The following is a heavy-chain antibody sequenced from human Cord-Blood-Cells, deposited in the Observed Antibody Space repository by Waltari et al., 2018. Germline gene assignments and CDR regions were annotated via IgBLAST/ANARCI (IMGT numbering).Heavy chain of an antibody. V-gene: IGHV3-53*01. CDR3: ARALPGYWYFDL. J-gene: IGHJ2*01. CDR1: GFTVSSNY. CDR2: IYSGGST. Sequence: EVQLVESGGGLIQPGGSLRLSCAASGFTVSSNYMSWVRQAPGKGLEWVLVIYSGGSTYYADSMKGRFTISRDNSKNTLYLQMNSLRAEDTAVYYCARALPGYWYFDLWGRGTLVTVSS.